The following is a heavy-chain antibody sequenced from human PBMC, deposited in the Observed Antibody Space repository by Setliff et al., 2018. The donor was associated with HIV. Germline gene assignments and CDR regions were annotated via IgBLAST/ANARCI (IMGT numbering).Heavy chain of an antibody. CDR2: IIPMFGTA. J-gene: IGHJ4*02. Sequence: SVKVSCKASGGTFSSHGINWVRQAPGQGLEWMGGIIPMFGTANYAQKFQGRVTITADESTSTVYMELTRLRSEDTAVYYCARTLGYCSGGSCYLDYWGQGTLVTVSS. D-gene: IGHD2-15*01. V-gene: IGHV1-69*13. CDR3: ARTLGYCSGGSCYLDY. CDR1: GGTFSSHG.